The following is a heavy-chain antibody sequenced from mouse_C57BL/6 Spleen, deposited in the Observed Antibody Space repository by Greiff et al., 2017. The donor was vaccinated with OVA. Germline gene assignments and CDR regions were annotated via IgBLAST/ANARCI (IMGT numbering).Heavy chain of an antibody. Sequence: EVQVVESGGGLVKPGGSLKLSCAASGFTFSDYGMHWVRQAPEKGLEWVAYISSGSSTIYYADTVKGRFTISRDNAKNTLFLQMTSLRSEDTAMYYCARPYSNYGLYYFDYWGQGTTLTVSS. D-gene: IGHD2-5*01. J-gene: IGHJ2*01. V-gene: IGHV5-17*01. CDR3: ARPYSNYGLYYFDY. CDR1: GFTFSDYG. CDR2: ISSGSSTI.